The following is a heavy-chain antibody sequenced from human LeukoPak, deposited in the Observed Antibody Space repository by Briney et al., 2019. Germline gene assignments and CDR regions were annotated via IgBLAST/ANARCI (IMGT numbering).Heavy chain of an antibody. CDR3: ASSPLDYYYYGMDV. V-gene: IGHV1-8*01. CDR2: MNPNSGNT. Sequence: ASVKVSCKASGYTFTSYDINGVRQATGQGLEWMGWMNPNSGNTGYAQKFQGRVTMTRNTSISTAYMELSSLRSEDTAVYYCASSPLDYYYYGMDVWGQGTTVTVSS. J-gene: IGHJ6*02. CDR1: GYTFTSYD.